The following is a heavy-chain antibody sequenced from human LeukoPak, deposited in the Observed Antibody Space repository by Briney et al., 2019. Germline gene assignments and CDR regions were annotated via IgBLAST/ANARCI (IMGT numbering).Heavy chain of an antibody. V-gene: IGHV3-21*01. D-gene: IGHD6-13*01. J-gene: IGHJ3*01. CDR1: GFTFSGYS. CDR2: ISDSGNFI. CDR3: AREGTSWPSHDAFDL. Sequence: PGGSLRLSCAASGFTFSGYSMHWVRQAPGKGLEWVSFISDSGNFIYYADSVKGRFSISRDNAKNSLYLQMNSLRAEDTAVYYCAREGTSWPSHDAFDLWGQGTLVIVSS.